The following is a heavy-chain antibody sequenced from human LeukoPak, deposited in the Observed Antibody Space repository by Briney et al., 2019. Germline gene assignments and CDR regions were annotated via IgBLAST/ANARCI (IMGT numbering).Heavy chain of an antibody. Sequence: PSETLSLTCTVSGGSISSYYWSWIRQPPGKPLEWIGDIYYSGSTNYSPSLKSRVTISVHTSKNQFSLKLSSVTAADTAVYYCARGVFGVVIIGDYFALDYWGQGTLVTVSS. J-gene: IGHJ4*02. D-gene: IGHD3-3*01. CDR2: IYYSGST. V-gene: IGHV4-59*01. CDR3: ARGVFGVVIIGDYFALDY. CDR1: GGSISSYY.